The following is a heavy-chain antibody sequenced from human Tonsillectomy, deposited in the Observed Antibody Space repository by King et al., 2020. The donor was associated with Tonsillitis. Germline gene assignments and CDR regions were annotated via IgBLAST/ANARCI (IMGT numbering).Heavy chain of an antibody. CDR1: GFTFSSYS. J-gene: IGHJ5*02. CDR3: ANQDLHSSDWYND. Sequence: EVQLVESGGGLVQPGGSLRLACEASGFTFSSYSMNWVRQAPGKGPAWISYITMSGAFTLYADAVKGRFTISRDNAKNTLYLHMNSLTAEDTAVYYCANQDLHSSDWYNDWGQGTVVTVSS. CDR2: ITMSGAFT. V-gene: IGHV3-48*04. D-gene: IGHD6-25*01.